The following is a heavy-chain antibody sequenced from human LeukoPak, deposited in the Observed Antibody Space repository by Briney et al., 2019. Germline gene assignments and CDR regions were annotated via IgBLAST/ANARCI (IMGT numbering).Heavy chain of an antibody. Sequence: ASVKVSCKASGGTFSSYAISWVRQAPGQGLEWMGGIIPIFGTANYAQKFQGRVTITADESTSTAYMELSSLRSEDTAVYYCARGLLLGNYYYYMDVWGKGTTVTISS. CDR2: IIPIFGTA. CDR1: GGTFSSYA. D-gene: IGHD3-10*01. J-gene: IGHJ6*03. CDR3: ARGLLLGNYYYYMDV. V-gene: IGHV1-69*13.